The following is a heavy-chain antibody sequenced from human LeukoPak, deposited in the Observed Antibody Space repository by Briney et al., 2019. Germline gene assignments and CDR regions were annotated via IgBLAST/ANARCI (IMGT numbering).Heavy chain of an antibody. Sequence: PGGSLRLSCAASGFTFSSFWMTWVRQAPGKGLEWVANINQDGSEKYYVDSVKGRFTISRDNAKNSLYLQMNSLRDEDTAVYYCARCSRSSTSCYSAFDIWGPGTMVTVSS. CDR2: INQDGSEK. J-gene: IGHJ3*02. CDR1: GFTFSSFW. D-gene: IGHD2-2*02. V-gene: IGHV3-7*01. CDR3: ARCSRSSTSCYSAFDI.